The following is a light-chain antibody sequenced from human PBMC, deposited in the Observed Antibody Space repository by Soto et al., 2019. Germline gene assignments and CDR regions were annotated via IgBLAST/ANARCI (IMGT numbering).Light chain of an antibody. Sequence: EIVLTQSPASLSLSPGERATLSCRASQSVSGYLAWYQQKPGQAPRLLIYAASTRATGIPARFSGSGSGTDFTLTFSSLEPEDFAIYYCQQRSNWPSTFGQGTRLEIK. CDR1: QSVSGY. V-gene: IGKV3-11*01. CDR3: QQRSNWPST. J-gene: IGKJ5*01. CDR2: AAS.